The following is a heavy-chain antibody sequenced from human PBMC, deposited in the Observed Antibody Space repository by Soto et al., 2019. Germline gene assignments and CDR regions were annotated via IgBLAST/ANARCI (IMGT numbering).Heavy chain of an antibody. J-gene: IGHJ4*02. D-gene: IGHD3-3*01. Sequence: GGSLRLSCAASGFTFDDYTMHWVRQAPGKGLEWVSLISWDGGSTYYADSVKGRFTISRDNSKNSLYLQMNSLRTEDTALYYCAKDMAGLRFLEWFPRGFDYWGQGTLVTVSS. V-gene: IGHV3-43*01. CDR1: GFTFDDYT. CDR2: ISWDGGST. CDR3: AKDMAGLRFLEWFPRGFDY.